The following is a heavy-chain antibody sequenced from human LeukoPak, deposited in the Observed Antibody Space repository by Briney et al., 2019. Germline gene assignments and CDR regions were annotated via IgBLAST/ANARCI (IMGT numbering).Heavy chain of an antibody. Sequence: GGSLRLSCAASGFTFSSYGMHWVRQAPGKGLELVAFIRYDGSNKYYADSVKGRFTISRDNSKNTLYLQMNSLRAEDTAVYYCARAAAETGAFRDNWFDPWGQGTLVTVSS. CDR3: ARAAAETGAFRDNWFDP. CDR2: IRYDGSNK. J-gene: IGHJ5*02. D-gene: IGHD6-13*01. V-gene: IGHV3-30*02. CDR1: GFTFSSYG.